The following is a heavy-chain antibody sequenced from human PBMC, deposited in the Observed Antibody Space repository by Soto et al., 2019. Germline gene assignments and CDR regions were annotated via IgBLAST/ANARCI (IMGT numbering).Heavy chain of an antibody. J-gene: IGHJ4*02. V-gene: IGHV3-23*01. CDR2: ITGSGGST. Sequence: EVQLLESGGGLIQPGGSLRLSCAASGFTFSSYALTWVRQAPGKGLEWVSAITGSGGSTYYADSVKGRFTVSRDNTKNTLYLQMTSLRADDTAVYYCARDTPKGGLAYVAANYFFEYWGPGTLVTVSS. CDR3: ARDTPKGGLAYVAANYFFEY. CDR1: GFTFSSYA. D-gene: IGHD3-16*01.